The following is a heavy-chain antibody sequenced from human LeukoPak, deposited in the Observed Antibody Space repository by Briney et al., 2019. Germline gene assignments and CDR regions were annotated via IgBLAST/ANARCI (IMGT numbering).Heavy chain of an antibody. D-gene: IGHD4-17*01. CDR2: IYYSGST. Sequence: SETLSLTCTVSGGPVSSGSYYWSWIRQPPGKGLEWIGYIYYSGSTNYNPSLKSRVTISVDTSKNQFSLKLSSVTAADTAVYYCARLEGGDNVDYWGQGTLVTVSS. V-gene: IGHV4-61*01. J-gene: IGHJ4*02. CDR3: ARLEGGDNVDY. CDR1: GGPVSSGSYY.